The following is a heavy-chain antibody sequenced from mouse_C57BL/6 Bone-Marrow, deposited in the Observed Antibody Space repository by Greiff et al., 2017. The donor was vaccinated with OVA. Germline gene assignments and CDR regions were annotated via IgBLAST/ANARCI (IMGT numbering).Heavy chain of an antibody. D-gene: IGHD2-2*01. Sequence: QVQLQQPGAELMKPGASVKLSCKATGYTFTGYWIEWVKQRPGHGLEWIGEILPGSGSTNSNEKFKGKATFTAATSSNTTYMQLSSLTTEDSAIDYCARGDLLWLRRFDYWGQGTTLTVSS. CDR3: ARGDLLWLRRFDY. V-gene: IGHV1-9*01. J-gene: IGHJ2*01. CDR1: GYTFTGYW. CDR2: ILPGSGST.